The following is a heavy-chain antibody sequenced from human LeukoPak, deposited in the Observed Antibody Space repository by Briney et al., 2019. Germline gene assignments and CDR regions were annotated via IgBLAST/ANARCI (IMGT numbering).Heavy chain of an antibody. Sequence: PSETLSLTCTVSGGSISSYYWSWIRQPAGKGLEWIGRIYTSGSTNYNPSPKSRVTMSVDTSKNQFSLKLSSVTAADTAVYYCARDRGAVYSGDYGIDYWGQGTLVTVSS. CDR2: IYTSGST. D-gene: IGHD4-17*01. J-gene: IGHJ4*02. V-gene: IGHV4-4*07. CDR1: GGSISSYY. CDR3: ARDRGAVYSGDYGIDY.